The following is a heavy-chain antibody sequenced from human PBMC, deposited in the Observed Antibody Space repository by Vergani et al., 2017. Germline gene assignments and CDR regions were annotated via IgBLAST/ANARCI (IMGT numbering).Heavy chain of an antibody. CDR2: IYTSGST. J-gene: IGHJ5*01. Sequence: QVQLQESGPGLVKPSETLSLTCTVSGGSISSYYWSWIRQPAGKGLEWIGRIYTSGSTNYNPSLKSRVTMSVDTSKNQFSLNLSSVSDADTAVYYCARGPSMVPRRGFDRWEQATLVTVSS. CDR1: GGSISSYY. CDR3: ARGPSMVPRRGFDR. D-gene: IGHD3-10*01. V-gene: IGHV4-4*07.